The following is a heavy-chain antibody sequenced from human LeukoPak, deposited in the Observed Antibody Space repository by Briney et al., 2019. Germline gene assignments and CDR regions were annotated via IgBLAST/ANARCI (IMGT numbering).Heavy chain of an antibody. CDR1: GFTFSSYA. CDR3: AKGAMVRGVLDY. D-gene: IGHD3-10*01. V-gene: IGHV3-23*01. Sequence: GGSLRLSCAASGFTFSSYAMNWVRQAPGKGLEWVSTISDSGESTYYADSVKGRFTISRDNSKNTLFLQMNSLRAEDTAVYYCAKGAMVRGVLDYWGQGTLVTVSS. J-gene: IGHJ4*02. CDR2: ISDSGEST.